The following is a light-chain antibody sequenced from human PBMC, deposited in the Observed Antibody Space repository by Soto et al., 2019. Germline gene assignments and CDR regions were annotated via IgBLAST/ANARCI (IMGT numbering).Light chain of an antibody. CDR1: QSLNNW. J-gene: IGKJ1*01. Sequence: DIQLTQSPSTLSASVGDRVSITCRASQSLNNWMAWFQQKPGKAPKLLIYDASTLQTGVPSRFSGSGSGTEFTLTISSLQPDDFATYSCQRYTAFSQTFGQGTRVEIK. CDR3: QRYTAFSQT. V-gene: IGKV1-5*01. CDR2: DAS.